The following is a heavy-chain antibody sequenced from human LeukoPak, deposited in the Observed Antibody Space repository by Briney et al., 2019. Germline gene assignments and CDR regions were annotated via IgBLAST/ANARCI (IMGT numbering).Heavy chain of an antibody. Sequence: PGGSLRLSCTPSGFTFADYAMTWFRQPPGKGLEWVGFFTSKRYGGTTEYAASVKARFTISRDDSKSIAYLQMDSLKTEDTGVYPSARGHTLIQHWGQGTLVTVSS. D-gene: IGHD3-22*01. V-gene: IGHV3-49*03. CDR2: FTSKRYGGTT. CDR3: ARGHTLIQH. J-gene: IGHJ4*02. CDR1: GFTFADYA.